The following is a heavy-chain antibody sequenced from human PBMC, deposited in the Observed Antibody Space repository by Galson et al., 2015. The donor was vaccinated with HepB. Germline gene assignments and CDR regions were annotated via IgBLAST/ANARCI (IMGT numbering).Heavy chain of an antibody. CDR3: ARDPNIVVVPAARHWFDP. V-gene: IGHV1-18*01. D-gene: IGHD2-2*01. J-gene: IGHJ5*02. CDR2: ISAYNGNT. Sequence: SVKVSCKASGYTFTSYGISWVRQAPGQGLEWMGWISAYNGNTNYAQKLQGRVTMTTDTSTSTAYMELRSLRSDDTAVYYCARDPNIVVVPAARHWFDPWGQGTLVTVSS. CDR1: GYTFTSYG.